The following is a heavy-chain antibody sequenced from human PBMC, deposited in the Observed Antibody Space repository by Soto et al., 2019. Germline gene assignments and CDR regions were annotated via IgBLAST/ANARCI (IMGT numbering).Heavy chain of an antibody. CDR2: IYYSGST. Sequence: QLQLQESGPGLVKPSETLSLTCTVSGGSISSSSYYWGWIRQPPGKGLEWIGSIYYSGSTYYNPSLKXXVXIYXDTSKNQFSLKLSSVTAADTAVYYCVRGVTYYFDYWGQGTLVTVSS. CDR3: VRGVTYYFDY. V-gene: IGHV4-39*01. CDR1: GGSISSSSYY. J-gene: IGHJ4*02. D-gene: IGHD3-10*01.